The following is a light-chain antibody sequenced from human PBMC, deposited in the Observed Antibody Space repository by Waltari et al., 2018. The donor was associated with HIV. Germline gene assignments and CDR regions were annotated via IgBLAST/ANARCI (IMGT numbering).Light chain of an antibody. CDR3: GTWDSSVSAGV. CDR2: DNN. Sequence: QSVLTPPPSVSAAPGQRVTISCPGSTSNIGNNYHPWNQQIPETAPKLQIYDNNKRPSGIPDRFSGAKSGTSATLAITGLQTGDEADYYCGTWDSSVSAGVFGGGTKLTVL. J-gene: IGLJ3*02. CDR1: TSNIGNNY. V-gene: IGLV1-51*01.